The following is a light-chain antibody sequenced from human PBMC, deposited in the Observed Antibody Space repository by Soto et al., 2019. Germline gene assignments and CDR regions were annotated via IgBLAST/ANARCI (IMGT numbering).Light chain of an antibody. V-gene: IGLV2-8*01. Sequence: QSALTQPASVSGSPGQSITISCTGTSSDVGGYNHVSWYQQHPDKAPKLMIYEVNKRPSGVPDRFSGSKSGNTASLTVSGLQAEDEGDYYCSSNAGSNNVIFGGGTKLTVL. CDR3: SSNAGSNNVI. CDR1: SSDVGGYNH. CDR2: EVN. J-gene: IGLJ2*01.